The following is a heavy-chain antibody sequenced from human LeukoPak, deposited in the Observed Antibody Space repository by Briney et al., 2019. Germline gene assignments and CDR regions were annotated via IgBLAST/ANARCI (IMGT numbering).Heavy chain of an antibody. J-gene: IGHJ5*02. Sequence: KPGESLQISCKGSVYSSVLYWICGVRQMPGKGLEWMEIVYPGDSQTRYNPSFQRQITMSADKSTNTAYLQWSSMKASDTAMYYCARRGYCGNDSWFEGTWWFDPWGQGTQVTVSS. CDR3: ARRGYCGNDSWFEGTWWFDP. CDR1: VYSSVLYW. V-gene: IGHV5-51*01. D-gene: IGHD2-2*01. CDR2: VYPGDSQT.